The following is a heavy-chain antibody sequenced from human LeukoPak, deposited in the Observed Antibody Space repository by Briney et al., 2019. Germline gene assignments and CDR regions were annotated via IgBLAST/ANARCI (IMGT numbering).Heavy chain of an antibody. CDR1: GVSVSGYY. J-gene: IGHJ5*02. D-gene: IGHD3-10*01. V-gene: IGHV4-34*01. CDR3: ARGGTQRAMVRGLINKYNWFDP. CDR2: INERGST. Sequence: PSETLSLTCAVDGVSVSGYYWSWVRQPAGKGLEWIGEINERGSTNYTPSLMSRVTISVDTSKTQFSLKLSSATAADTAVYYCARGGTQRAMVRGLINKYNWFDPWGQGTLVTVSS.